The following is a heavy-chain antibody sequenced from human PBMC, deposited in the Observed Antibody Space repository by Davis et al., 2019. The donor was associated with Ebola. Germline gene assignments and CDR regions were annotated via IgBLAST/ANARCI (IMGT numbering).Heavy chain of an antibody. CDR2: ISAYNGNT. D-gene: IGHD3-10*01. CDR3: ARVRYYYGSGMRGYYYGMDV. Sequence: ASVKVSCKASGYTFTSYGISWVRQAPGQGLEWMGWISAYNGNTNYAQKLQGRVTMTTDTSTSTAYMELSSLRSEDTAVYYCARVRYYYGSGMRGYYYGMDVWGQGTTVTVSS. CDR1: GYTFTSYG. J-gene: IGHJ6*02. V-gene: IGHV1-18*01.